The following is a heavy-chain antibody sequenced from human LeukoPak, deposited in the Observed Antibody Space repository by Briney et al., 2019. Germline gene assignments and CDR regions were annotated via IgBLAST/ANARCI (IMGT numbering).Heavy chain of an antibody. J-gene: IGHJ4*02. CDR2: IDPSYSYA. V-gene: IGHV5-10-1*01. Sequence: GESLKFSGKGSGYSFTSYWISWVRQMHGKGLDWMGRIDPSYSYANYRPFFQVHVTISADKSIRTAYLQWNSLEASDTAMYYCARHARYCGTTSCYFQYWGQGTLVTVSS. CDR1: GYSFTSYW. D-gene: IGHD2-2*01. CDR3: ARHARYCGTTSCYFQY.